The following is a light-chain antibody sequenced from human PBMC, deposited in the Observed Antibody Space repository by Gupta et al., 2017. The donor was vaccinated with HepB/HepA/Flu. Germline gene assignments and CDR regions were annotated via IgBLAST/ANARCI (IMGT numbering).Light chain of an antibody. V-gene: IGLV2-23*02. CDR2: EVS. Sequence: QSSLTQPAPVSGSPGQSITISCTGTSSDVGSYNLVSWYQQHPGKAPQLMIYEVSKRPSGVSIRFSGSKSGNTASLTISGLQAEDEAEYYCCSHAGSTTYVVFGGGTKLTVL. J-gene: IGLJ2*01. CDR1: SSDVGSYNL. CDR3: CSHAGSTTYVV.